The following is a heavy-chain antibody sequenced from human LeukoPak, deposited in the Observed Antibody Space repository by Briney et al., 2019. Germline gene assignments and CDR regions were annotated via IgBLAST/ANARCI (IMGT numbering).Heavy chain of an antibody. Sequence: ASVEVSCKASGYTFTSYGISWVRQAPGQGLEWMGWISAYNGNTNYAQELQGRVTMTTDTSTSTAYMELRSLRSDDTAVYYCARDLGVVVAADYFDYWGQGTLVTVSS. CDR2: ISAYNGNT. J-gene: IGHJ4*02. V-gene: IGHV1-18*04. CDR1: GYTFTSYG. CDR3: ARDLGVVVAADYFDY. D-gene: IGHD2-15*01.